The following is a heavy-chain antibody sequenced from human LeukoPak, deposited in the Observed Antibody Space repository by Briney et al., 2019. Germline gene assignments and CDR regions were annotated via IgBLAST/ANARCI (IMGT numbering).Heavy chain of an antibody. CDR1: RFTVSSNY. D-gene: IGHD3-3*01. J-gene: IGHJ4*02. V-gene: IGHV3-53*01. CDR3: AREGESYGYEY. CDR2: IYSDGST. Sequence: GGSLRLSCAASRFTVSSNYMNWVRQAPGKGLEWVSVIYSDGSTYYADSVKGRFTISRDNAKNSLYLQMNSLRAEDTAVYYCAREGESYGYEYWGQGTLVTVSS.